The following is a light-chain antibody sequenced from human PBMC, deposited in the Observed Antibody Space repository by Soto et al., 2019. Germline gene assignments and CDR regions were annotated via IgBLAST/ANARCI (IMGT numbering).Light chain of an antibody. J-gene: IGKJ5*01. Sequence: EIVLTQSPGTLSLSPGERATLSCRASQGITNTYLAWYQQKPGQAPRLLIDGASSTAAGIPDRFSGSGSGTAFTLTISRLEPEDFAVYYCQQYGGSPPVTFGQGTRLEIK. CDR2: GAS. CDR3: QQYGGSPPVT. CDR1: QGITNTY. V-gene: IGKV3-20*01.